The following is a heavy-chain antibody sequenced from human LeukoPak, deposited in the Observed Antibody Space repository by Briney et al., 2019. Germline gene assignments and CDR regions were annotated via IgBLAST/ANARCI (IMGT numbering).Heavy chain of an antibody. Sequence: SETLSLSCTVSGGSMSSYYWSWIRQPPGKGLEWIGYIYYSGSTKYNPSLKSRVTISVDTSKNQFSLKLSSVTAADTAVYYCARGARTGYNLEPFDYWGQGTLVTVSS. CDR1: GGSMSSYY. CDR3: ARGARTGYNLEPFDY. V-gene: IGHV4-59*08. J-gene: IGHJ4*02. D-gene: IGHD5-24*01. CDR2: IYYSGST.